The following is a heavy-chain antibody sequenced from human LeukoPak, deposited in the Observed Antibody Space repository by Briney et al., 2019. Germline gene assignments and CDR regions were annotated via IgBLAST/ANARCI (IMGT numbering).Heavy chain of an antibody. CDR1: GFTVSSNY. J-gene: IGHJ4*02. V-gene: IGHV3-53*01. D-gene: IGHD3-9*01. CDR3: VVYFDWLFGIDY. CDR2: IYSGGST. Sequence: GGSLRLSCAASGFTVSSNYMSWVRQAPGKELEWVSVIYSGGSTYYADSVKGRFTISRDNSKNMLYLQMNSLRAEDTAVYYCVVYFDWLFGIDYWGQGTLITVSS.